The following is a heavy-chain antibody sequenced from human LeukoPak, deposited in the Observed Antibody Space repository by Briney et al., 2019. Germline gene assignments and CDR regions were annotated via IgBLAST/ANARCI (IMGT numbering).Heavy chain of an antibody. Sequence: SETLSLTCAVSGGSISSSNWWSWVRQPPGKGLEWIGYIYYSGSTNYNPSLKSRVTISVDTSKNQFSLKLSSVTAADTAVYYCARLGITGTLFDYWGQGTLVTVSS. V-gene: IGHV4-4*02. CDR3: ARLGITGTLFDY. CDR2: IYYSGST. J-gene: IGHJ4*02. CDR1: GGSISSSNW. D-gene: IGHD1-7*01.